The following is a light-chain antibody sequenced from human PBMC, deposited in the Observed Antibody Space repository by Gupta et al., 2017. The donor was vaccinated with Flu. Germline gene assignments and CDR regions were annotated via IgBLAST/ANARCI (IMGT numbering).Light chain of an antibody. J-gene: IGLJ1*01. CDR2: EVN. Sequence: APTQPASVSAPPGQSIAISCTGTNSDIGYYSLVSWFQQHPGQTPKLIVYEVNQRPSGISARFSGSKSGNTAFLTLSGLQAEDDADYYCSSYAGGFTYVFGTGTTVTVL. V-gene: IGLV2-23*02. CDR1: NSDIGYYSL. CDR3: SSYAGGFTYV.